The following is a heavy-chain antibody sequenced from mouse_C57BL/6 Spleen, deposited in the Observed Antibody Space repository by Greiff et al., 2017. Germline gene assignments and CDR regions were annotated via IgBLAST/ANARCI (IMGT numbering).Heavy chain of an antibody. D-gene: IGHD2-3*01. CDR1: GYAFSSSW. CDR3: APYDGYWAWFAY. CDR2: IYPGDGDT. Sequence: VQLQESGPELVKPGASVKISCKASGYAFSSSWMNWVKQRPGKGLEWIGRIYPGDGDTNYNGKFKGKATLTADNSSSTAYMQLSSLTSEDSAVYFCAPYDGYWAWFAYWGQGTLVTVSA. J-gene: IGHJ3*01. V-gene: IGHV1-82*01.